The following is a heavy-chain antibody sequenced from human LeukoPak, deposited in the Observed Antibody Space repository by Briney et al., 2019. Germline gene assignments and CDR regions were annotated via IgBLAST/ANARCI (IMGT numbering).Heavy chain of an antibody. CDR2: IYHGDSDT. D-gene: IGHD4-11*01. J-gene: IGHJ3*02. CDR1: GYIFTSYW. CDR3: ARANSNYVFDAFDI. V-gene: IGHV5-51*01. Sequence: GESLKISCKGSGYIFTSYWIGWVRPKPGKGLEWMGIIYHGDSDTRYSPSFQGQVTISADKSISTAYLQWSSLKASDTAMYYCARANSNYVFDAFDIWGQGTMVTVSS.